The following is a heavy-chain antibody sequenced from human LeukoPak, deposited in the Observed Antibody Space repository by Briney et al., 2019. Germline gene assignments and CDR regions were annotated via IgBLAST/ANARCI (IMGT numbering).Heavy chain of an antibody. CDR3: AKIWFGELSTDY. D-gene: IGHD3-10*01. Sequence: GGSLRLSCAASGFTFSGYGMHWVCHAPGKGLEWVGFIRYDGSNKYYADSVKGRFTISRDNSKNTLYLQMNSLRAEDTAVYYCAKIWFGELSTDYWGQGTLVTVSS. CDR2: IRYDGSNK. J-gene: IGHJ4*02. CDR1: GFTFSGYG. V-gene: IGHV3-30*02.